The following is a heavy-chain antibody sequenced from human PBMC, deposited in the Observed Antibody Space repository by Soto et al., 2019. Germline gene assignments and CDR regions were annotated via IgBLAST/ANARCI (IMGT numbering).Heavy chain of an antibody. D-gene: IGHD6-6*01. V-gene: IGHV1-69*13. J-gene: IGHJ4*02. CDR2: IIPIFGTA. CDR1: GGTFSSYA. Sequence: ASVKVSCKASGGTFSSYAISWVRQAPGQGLEWMGGIIPIFGTANYAQKFQGRVTITADESTSTAYMELSSLRSEDTAVYYCAGSLEYSRRYFDYWGQGTLVTVSS. CDR3: AGSLEYSRRYFDY.